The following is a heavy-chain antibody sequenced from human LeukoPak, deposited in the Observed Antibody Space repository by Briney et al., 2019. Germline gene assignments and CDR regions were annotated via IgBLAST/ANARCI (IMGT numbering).Heavy chain of an antibody. CDR3: ARGGTTGTTPTDY. CDR1: GFTFSSYG. D-gene: IGHD1-1*01. J-gene: IGHJ4*02. Sequence: SLRLSCAASGFTFSSYGMHRVRLDPGKGLEGVAVIWYDGSNKYYADSVKGRFTISRDNSKNTLYLQMNSLRAEDTAVYYCARGGTTGTTPTDYWGQGTLVTVSS. CDR2: IWYDGSNK. V-gene: IGHV3-33*01.